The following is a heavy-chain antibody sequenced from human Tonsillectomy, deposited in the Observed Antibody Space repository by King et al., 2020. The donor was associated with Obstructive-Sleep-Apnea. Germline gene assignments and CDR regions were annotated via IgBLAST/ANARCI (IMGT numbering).Heavy chain of an antibody. Sequence: LQLQESGPGLVKPSETLSLTCTVSGGSISSSGYYWGWIRQPPGKGLEWIGSIYYSGSTYYNPSLKSRVTISVYTAKNQFSLRLTSVTAADTTVYSCARTPIAAVGSHGWGQGTLVTVSS. D-gene: IGHD6-13*01. CDR1: GGSISSSGYY. V-gene: IGHV4-39*07. CDR3: ARTPIAAVGSHG. J-gene: IGHJ4*02. CDR2: IYYSGST.